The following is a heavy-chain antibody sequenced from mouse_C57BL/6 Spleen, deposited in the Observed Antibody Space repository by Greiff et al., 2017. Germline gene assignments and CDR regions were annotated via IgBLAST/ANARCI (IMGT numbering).Heavy chain of an antibody. Sequence: ESGPGLVKPSQSLSLTCSVTGYSITSGYYWNWIRQFPGNKLEWMGYISYDGSNNYNPSLKNRISITRDTSKNQFFLKLNSVTTEDTATYYCARGAQATDYAMDYWGQGTSVTVSS. D-gene: IGHD3-2*02. V-gene: IGHV3-6*01. J-gene: IGHJ4*01. CDR2: ISYDGSN. CDR1: GYSITSGYY. CDR3: ARGAQATDYAMDY.